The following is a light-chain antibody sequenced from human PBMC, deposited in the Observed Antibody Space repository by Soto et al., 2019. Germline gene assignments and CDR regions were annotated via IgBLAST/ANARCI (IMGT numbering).Light chain of an antibody. Sequence: VLTQSPATLSLSPGEVATLSCRASQSISSSYLSWYQQKPGQAPRLVIYGASTRATGIPARFSGSGRGSGTDFTLTISSLHPEDFAVYYCLQDYHLPITFGQGTRLEIK. CDR3: LQDYHLPIT. J-gene: IGKJ5*01. V-gene: IGKV3D-7*01. CDR1: QSISSSY. CDR2: GAS.